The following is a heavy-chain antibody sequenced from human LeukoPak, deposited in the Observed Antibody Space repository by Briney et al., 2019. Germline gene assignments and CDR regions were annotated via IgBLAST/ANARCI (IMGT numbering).Heavy chain of an antibody. Sequence: PGGSLRLSCAASGFTFSGYGMHWVRQAPGKGLEWVAFIRYDGSNKYYADSVKGRVTISRDNSKNTLYLQMNSLRTEDTAVYFCVKELYMDVWGKGTTVTVSS. CDR1: GFTFSGYG. J-gene: IGHJ6*03. V-gene: IGHV3-30*02. CDR3: VKELYMDV. CDR2: IRYDGSNK.